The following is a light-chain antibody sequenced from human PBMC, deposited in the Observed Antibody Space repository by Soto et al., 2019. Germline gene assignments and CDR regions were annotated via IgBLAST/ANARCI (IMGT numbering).Light chain of an antibody. CDR1: SSDVGGYNY. J-gene: IGLJ3*02. CDR3: SSYAASNNFYFV. CDR2: EVT. V-gene: IGLV2-8*01. Sequence: QSALTQPPSASGSPGQSVTISCTGTSSDVGGYNYVSWYQQYPGRAPKLMIYEVTTRPSGVPDRFSGSKSGNTASLTVSGLQAEYEADYYCSSYAASNNFYFVFGGGTQLTVL.